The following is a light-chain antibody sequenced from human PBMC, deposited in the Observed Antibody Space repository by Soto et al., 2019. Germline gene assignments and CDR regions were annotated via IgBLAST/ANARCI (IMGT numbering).Light chain of an antibody. Sequence: EIVLTQSPDTLSLSPGESATLSCRANQVVSSSYLAWYQQKPGQAPRLLIYHASDMATGVPDRLSVSGSGTDFALTITSPQPEDFALSYCQQYGTFPFSFGQGTKLEIK. CDR3: QQYGTFPFS. J-gene: IGKJ2*01. CDR1: QVVSSSY. V-gene: IGKV3-20*01. CDR2: HAS.